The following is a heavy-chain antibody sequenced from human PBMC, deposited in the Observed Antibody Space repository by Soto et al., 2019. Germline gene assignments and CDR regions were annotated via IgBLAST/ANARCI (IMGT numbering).Heavy chain of an antibody. V-gene: IGHV4-34*01. CDR3: ASFGTYRKNIVVVPEREKTKNWFDP. CDR1: GGSFSGYY. J-gene: IGHJ5*02. Sequence: PSETLSLTCAVYGGSFSGYYWSWIRQPPGKGLEWIGEINHSGSTNYNPSLKSRVTISVDTSKNQFSLKLSSVTAADTAVYYCASFGTYRKNIVVVPEREKTKNWFDPWGQGTLVTVSS. D-gene: IGHD2-2*01. CDR2: INHSGST.